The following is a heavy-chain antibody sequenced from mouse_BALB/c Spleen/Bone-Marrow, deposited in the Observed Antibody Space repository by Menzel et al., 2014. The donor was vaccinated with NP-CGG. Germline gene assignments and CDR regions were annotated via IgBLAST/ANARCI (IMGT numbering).Heavy chain of an antibody. Sequence: VQLQQSGAELAKPGASVKMSCKASGYTFTSYWMHWVKQRPGQGLEWIGYINPSAGYTDYNQKFNDKATLTADKSSSTASLQLSGLTSKDSAVYYCPEGNPLYALDYGGQGPSVTVSS. CDR3: PEGNPLYALDY. CDR1: GYTFTSYW. J-gene: IGHJ4*01. D-gene: IGHD2-1*01. CDR2: INPSAGYT. V-gene: IGHV1-7*01.